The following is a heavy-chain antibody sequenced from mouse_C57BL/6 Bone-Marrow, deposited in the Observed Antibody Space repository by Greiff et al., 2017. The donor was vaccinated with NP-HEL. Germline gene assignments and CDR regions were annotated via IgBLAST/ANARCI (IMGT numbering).Heavy chain of an antibody. J-gene: IGHJ2*01. V-gene: IGHV1-81*01. CDR3: ARLYGGADY. D-gene: IGHD1-1*02. CDR2: IYPRSGNT. Sequence: VMLVESGAELARPGASVKLSCKASGYTFTSYGISWVKQRTGQGLEWIGEIYPRSGNTYYNEKFKGKATLTADKSSSTAYMELRSLTSEDSAVYFCARLYGGADYWGQGTTLTVSS. CDR1: GYTFTSYG.